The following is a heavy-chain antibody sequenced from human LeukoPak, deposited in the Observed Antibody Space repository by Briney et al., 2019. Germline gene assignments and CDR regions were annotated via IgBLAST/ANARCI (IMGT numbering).Heavy chain of an antibody. CDR2: INPNSGGT. V-gene: IGHV1-2*02. CDR3: ARGPGWFGELMFLFDP. J-gene: IGHJ5*02. D-gene: IGHD3-10*01. CDR1: GYTFTGYY. Sequence: ASVKVSCKASGYTFTGYYMHWVRQAPGQGLEWMGWINPNSGGTNYAQKFQGRVTMTRDTSISTAYMELSRLRADDTAVYYCARGPGWFGELMFLFDPWGQGTLVTRSS.